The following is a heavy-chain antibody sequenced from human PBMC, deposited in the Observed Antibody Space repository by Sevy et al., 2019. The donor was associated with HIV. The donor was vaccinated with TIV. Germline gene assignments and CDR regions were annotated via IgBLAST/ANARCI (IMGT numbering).Heavy chain of an antibody. CDR3: ARAAGWFDA. CDR1: GFTFNDYN. V-gene: IGHV3-11*01. CDR2: ISTSTSTTPI. Sequence: GGSLRLSCAASGFTFNDYNLSWIRQAPGKGLEWVSYISTSTSTTPISYADSVKGRFTISRDNAKNSIYLQMNSLRVDDTAVYYCARAAGWFDAWGQGTLVTVSS. J-gene: IGHJ5*02.